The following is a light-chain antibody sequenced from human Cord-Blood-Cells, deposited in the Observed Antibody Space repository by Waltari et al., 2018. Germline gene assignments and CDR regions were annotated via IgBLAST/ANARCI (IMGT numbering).Light chain of an antibody. J-gene: IGLJ3*02. CDR3: SSYTSSSTLV. Sequence: QSALTQPASVSGSPGQSTTIPCTGTSSDVVGYNYVSWYQQHPVKAPNLMIYDVSNRPAGVSNRCSGSNSGNTASLTISGLQAEDEADYYCSSYTSSSTLVFGGGTKLTVL. CDR2: DVS. V-gene: IGLV2-14*01. CDR1: SSDVVGYNY.